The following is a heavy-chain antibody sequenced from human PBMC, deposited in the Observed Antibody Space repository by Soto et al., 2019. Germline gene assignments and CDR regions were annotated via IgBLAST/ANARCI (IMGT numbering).Heavy chain of an antibody. CDR2: IKSKTDGGTT. J-gene: IGHJ6*02. Sequence: GESLKISCAASGFTFSNAWMNWVLQAPGKGLEWVGRIKSKTDGGTTDYAAPVKSRLTISRDDSKNTLYLQINSLKTEDTAVYYCTTDLGTLYRADVDIVATPTYYYYGMDVWGQGTTVTVSS. D-gene: IGHD5-12*01. CDR1: GFTFSNAW. V-gene: IGHV3-15*07. CDR3: TTDLGTLYRADVDIVATPTYYYYGMDV.